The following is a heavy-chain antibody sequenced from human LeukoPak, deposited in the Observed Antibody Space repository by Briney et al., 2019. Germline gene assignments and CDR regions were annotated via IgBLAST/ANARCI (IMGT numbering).Heavy chain of an antibody. J-gene: IGHJ4*02. V-gene: IGHV4-30-2*01. CDR1: GGSISSGDYY. Sequence: SQTLSLTCTVSGGSISSGDYYWSWIRQPPGKGLEWIGYIYHSGSTYYNPSLKSRVTISVDRSKNQFSLKLSSVTAADTAVYYCARVPGLYYFDYWGQGTLVTVSS. CDR2: IYHSGST. CDR3: ARVPGLYYFDY.